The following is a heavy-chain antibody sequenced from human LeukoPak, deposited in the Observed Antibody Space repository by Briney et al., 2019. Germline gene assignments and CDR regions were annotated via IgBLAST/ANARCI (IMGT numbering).Heavy chain of an antibody. D-gene: IGHD6-13*01. CDR3: AKDRDSSSWYLGSCFGDN. CDR2: ISGSGGST. V-gene: IGHV3-23*01. Sequence: GGSLRLSCAASGFTFSSYALSWVRQAPGQGLEWVSGISGSGGSTHYADSVKGRFTISRDKSKNTLYLEMNSLRAEDTAVYYCAKDRDSSSWYLGSCFGDNWGPGTLLTVSS. CDR1: GFTFSSYA. J-gene: IGHJ4*02.